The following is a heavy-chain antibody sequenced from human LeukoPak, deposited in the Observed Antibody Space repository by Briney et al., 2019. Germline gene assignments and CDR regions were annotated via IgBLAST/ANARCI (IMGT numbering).Heavy chain of an antibody. CDR3: ARIGYSNWGDALDI. V-gene: IGHV3-48*03. J-gene: IGHJ3*02. Sequence: GGSLRLSCAASGFTLSSYEMNWVRQAPGKGLEWISYISDSGSTTYYADSVKGRFSISRDNAKNSLYLQMNSLRAEDTAVYYCARIGYSNWGDALDIWGQGTMVTASS. CDR2: ISDSGSTT. D-gene: IGHD5-12*01. CDR1: GFTLSSYE.